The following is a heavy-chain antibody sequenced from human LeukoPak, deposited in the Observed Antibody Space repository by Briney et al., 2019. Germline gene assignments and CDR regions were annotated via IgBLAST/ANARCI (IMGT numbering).Heavy chain of an antibody. CDR1: GGSSSGYY. D-gene: IGHD6-13*01. Sequence: PSETLSLTCAVYGGSSSGYYWSWIRQPPGKGLEWIGEINHSGSTNYNPSLKSRVTISVDTSKNQFSLKLSSVTAADTAVCYCARDIVISSWSNAFDIWGQGTMVTVSS. J-gene: IGHJ3*02. CDR2: INHSGST. CDR3: ARDIVISSWSNAFDI. V-gene: IGHV4-34*01.